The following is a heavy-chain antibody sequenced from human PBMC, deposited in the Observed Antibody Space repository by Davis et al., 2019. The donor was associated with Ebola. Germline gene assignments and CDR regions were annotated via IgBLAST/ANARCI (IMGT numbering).Heavy chain of an antibody. CDR3: ARDSSGWSFDAFDI. Sequence: GGSLRLSCAASGFTVSSNYMSWVRQAPGKGLEWVSVIYSGGSTYYADSVKGRFTISRDNSKNTLYLQMNSLRAEDTAVYYCARDSSGWSFDAFDIWGQGTMVTVSS. D-gene: IGHD6-19*01. V-gene: IGHV3-66*01. J-gene: IGHJ3*02. CDR1: GFTVSSNY. CDR2: IYSGGST.